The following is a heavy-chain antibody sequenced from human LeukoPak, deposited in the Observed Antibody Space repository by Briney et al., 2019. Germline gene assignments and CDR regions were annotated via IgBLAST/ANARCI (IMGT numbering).Heavy chain of an antibody. V-gene: IGHV3-11*04. Sequence: WGSLRLSCVVSGFAFSDSYMTWIRQTPGKGLEWLAYISGSGSDMYYADSVKGRFTISRDNAKNSLYLQMNSLRAEDTAVYYCARDPEYSSADDAFDIWGQGTMVTVSS. CDR1: GFAFSDSY. CDR2: ISGSGSDM. CDR3: ARDPEYSSADDAFDI. J-gene: IGHJ3*02. D-gene: IGHD6-6*01.